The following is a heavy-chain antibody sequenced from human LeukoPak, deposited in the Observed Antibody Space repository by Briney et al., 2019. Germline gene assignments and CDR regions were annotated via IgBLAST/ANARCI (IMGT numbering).Heavy chain of an antibody. D-gene: IGHD5-24*01. CDR2: IKQDGSEK. V-gene: IGHV3-7*01. J-gene: IGHJ4*02. Sequence: GGSLRLSCAASGFTFSSYWMSWVRQAPGKGLEWVANIKQDGSEKYYVDSVKGRFTISRDNAKNSLYLQMNSLRAEDTAVYYCATHGYNRDFYFDYWGQGTLVTVSS. CDR3: ATHGYNRDFYFDY. CDR1: GFTFSSYW.